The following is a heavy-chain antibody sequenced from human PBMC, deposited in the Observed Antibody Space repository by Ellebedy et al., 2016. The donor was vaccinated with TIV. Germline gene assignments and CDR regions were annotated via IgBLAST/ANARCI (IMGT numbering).Heavy chain of an antibody. Sequence: GESLKISCAASGFPFSRYAMTWVRQAPGKGLEWVSGIVGSGGGIFYADSVKGRFTISRDNSKSTVDLQMNSLRAEDTAIYYCARDRTPGDGYWVFDQWGQGALVTVSS. CDR3: ARDRTPGDGYWVFDQ. J-gene: IGHJ4*02. CDR2: IVGSGGGI. CDR1: GFPFSRYA. V-gene: IGHV3-23*01. D-gene: IGHD5-18*01.